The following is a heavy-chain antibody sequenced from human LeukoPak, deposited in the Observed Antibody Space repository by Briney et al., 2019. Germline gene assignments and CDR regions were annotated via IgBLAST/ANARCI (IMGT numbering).Heavy chain of an antibody. CDR2: IYPGDSDT. CDR3: ARQEYCSGASCYTWFDP. Sequence: AGESLKISCKGSGYSFTSHWIGWVRQMPGKGLEWMGIIYPGDSDTRYSPSFQGQVTISADKSISTAYLQWNSLKASDTAMYYCARQEYCSGASCYTWFDPWGQGTLVTVSS. V-gene: IGHV5-51*01. J-gene: IGHJ5*02. D-gene: IGHD2-15*01. CDR1: GYSFTSHW.